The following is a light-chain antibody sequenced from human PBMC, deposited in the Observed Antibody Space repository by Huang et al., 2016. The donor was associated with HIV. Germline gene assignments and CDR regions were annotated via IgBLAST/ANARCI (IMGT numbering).Light chain of an antibody. Sequence: DIVMIQSPLSLPVTPGEPASIPCRASQSLLHTNAYNYLDWYLQKPGHSPQLLIYLGSSRASGVPDRFSGGGSGTRFSLNISRVEAEDAGIYYCMEALKTPYTFGQGTKLEIK. J-gene: IGKJ2*01. CDR3: MEALKTPYT. V-gene: IGKV2-28*01. CDR2: LGS. CDR1: QSLLHTNAYNY.